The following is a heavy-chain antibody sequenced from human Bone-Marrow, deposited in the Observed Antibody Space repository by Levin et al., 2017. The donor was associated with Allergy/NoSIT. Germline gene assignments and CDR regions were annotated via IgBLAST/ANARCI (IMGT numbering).Heavy chain of an antibody. CDR2: LYSIGTM. CDR1: GYAISSGYY. CDR3: ATYLAGGAGRGG. Sequence: SETLSLTCGVSGYAISSGYYWGWIRQPPGKGLEWIGSLYSIGTMYYNPSLKSRVSISEDTSKNQFSLKLNSVTAADTAVYYCATYLAGGAGRGGWGQGTLVTVSS. J-gene: IGHJ4*02. D-gene: IGHD1-26*01. V-gene: IGHV4-38-2*01.